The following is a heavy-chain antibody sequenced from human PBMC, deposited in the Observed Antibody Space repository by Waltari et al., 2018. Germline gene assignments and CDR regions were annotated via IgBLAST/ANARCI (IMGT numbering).Heavy chain of an antibody. CDR3: ARHETNYDFWSGDYRPTGDY. CDR1: GGSLSSSSYY. V-gene: IGHV4-39*01. Sequence: QLQLQESGPGLVKPSETLSLTCTVSGGSLSSSSYYWGWIRQPPGKGLEWIGSIYYRGRTNYNPALKSRVTISVDTSKNQFSLKLSSVTAADTAVYYCARHETNYDFWSGDYRPTGDYWGQGTLVTVSS. D-gene: IGHD3-3*01. CDR2: IYYRGRT. J-gene: IGHJ4*02.